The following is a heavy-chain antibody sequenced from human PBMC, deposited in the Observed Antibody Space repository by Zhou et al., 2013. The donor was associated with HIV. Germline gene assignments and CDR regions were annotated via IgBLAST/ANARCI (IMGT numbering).Heavy chain of an antibody. V-gene: IGHV1-69*08. CDR3: AREGGSAIFGVATE. CDR1: GGTFSTYA. D-gene: IGHD3-3*01. Sequence: QVQLVQSGAEVKKPGSSVKVSCKASGGTFSTYAINWVRQAPGQGLEWMGRIILVLGATNYAQKFQGRVTITADKSTSTAYMELSSLRSNDTAVFYCAREGGSAIFGVATEWGQGTLVTVSS. CDR2: IILVLGAT. J-gene: IGHJ4*02.